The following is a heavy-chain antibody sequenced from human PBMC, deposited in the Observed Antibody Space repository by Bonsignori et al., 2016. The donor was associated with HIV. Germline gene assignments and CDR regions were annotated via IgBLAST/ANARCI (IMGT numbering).Heavy chain of an antibody. D-gene: IGHD2-2*01. CDR3: ARRSTSSIEY. CDR2: INHSGST. J-gene: IGHJ4*02. Sequence: SETLSLTCAVYGGSFSGYYWSWIRQPPGKGLEWIGEINHSGSTNYNPSLKSRVIISVDTSKNQFSLRLSSVTAADTAVYYCARRSTSSIEYWGQGTLVTVSS. CDR1: GGSFSGYY. V-gene: IGHV4-34*01.